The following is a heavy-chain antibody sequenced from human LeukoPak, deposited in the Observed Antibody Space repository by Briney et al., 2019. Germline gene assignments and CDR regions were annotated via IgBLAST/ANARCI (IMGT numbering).Heavy chain of an antibody. D-gene: IGHD3-22*01. CDR3: AREPLYYYDSSGYYFY. V-gene: IGHV3-48*03. Sequence: GGSLRLSCAASGFTFSSYEMNWVRQAPGKGLEWVSYISSSGSTIYYADSVKGRFTISRDNAKNSLYLQMNSLRAEDTAVYYCAREPLYYYDSSGYYFYWGQGTLVTVSS. CDR2: ISSSGSTI. J-gene: IGHJ4*02. CDR1: GFTFSSYE.